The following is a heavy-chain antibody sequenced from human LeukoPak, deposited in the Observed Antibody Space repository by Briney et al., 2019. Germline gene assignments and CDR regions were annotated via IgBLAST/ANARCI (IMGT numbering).Heavy chain of an antibody. J-gene: IGHJ6*02. Sequence: SETLSLTCTVSGGSISSYYWSWIRQPPGKGLEWIGYIYYSGSTNYNPSLKGRVTISVDTSKNQFSLKLSSVTAADTAVYYCARTHDFWSGYYNYGMDVWGQGTTVTVSS. CDR2: IYYSGST. D-gene: IGHD3-3*01. V-gene: IGHV4-59*01. CDR3: ARTHDFWSGYYNYGMDV. CDR1: GGSISSYY.